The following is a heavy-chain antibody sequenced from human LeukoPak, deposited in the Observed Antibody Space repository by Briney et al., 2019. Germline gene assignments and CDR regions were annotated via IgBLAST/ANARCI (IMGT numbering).Heavy chain of an antibody. V-gene: IGHV4-4*02. Sequence: SETLSLTCAVSGGSISSSNWWSWVRQPPGKGLEWIGEIYHSGSTNYNPSLKSRVTISVDKSKNQFSLKLSSVTVADTAVYYCAKDYGDYGFDYWGQGTLVTVSS. CDR3: AKDYGDYGFDY. CDR2: IYHSGST. J-gene: IGHJ4*02. D-gene: IGHD4-17*01. CDR1: GGSISSSNW.